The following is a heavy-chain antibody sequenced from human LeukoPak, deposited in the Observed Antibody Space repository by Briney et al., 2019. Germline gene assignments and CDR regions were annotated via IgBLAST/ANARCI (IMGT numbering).Heavy chain of an antibody. CDR1: GGSISSSSYY. CDR2: IYYSGST. CDR3: ATYGYSYGLDY. D-gene: IGHD5-18*01. J-gene: IGHJ4*02. Sequence: SETLSLTCTVSGGSISSSSYYWGWIRQPPGKGLEWIGSIYYSGSTYYNPSLKSRVTISVDTSKNQFSLKPSSVTAADTAVYYCATYGYSYGLDYWGQGTLVTVSS. V-gene: IGHV4-39*01.